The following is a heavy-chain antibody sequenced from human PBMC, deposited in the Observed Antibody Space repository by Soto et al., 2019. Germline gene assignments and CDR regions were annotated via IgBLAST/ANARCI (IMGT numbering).Heavy chain of an antibody. J-gene: IGHJ5*02. Sequence: QVPLVQSGAEVKKPGASVKVSCKASGYTFTSYDINWVRQATGQGLEWMGWMNPNSGNTGYAQKFQGRVTMTRNTSISTAYMELSSLRSEDTAVYYCTRTPIVVVVAATSVYNWFDPWGQGTLVTVSS. CDR3: TRTPIVVVVAATSVYNWFDP. D-gene: IGHD2-15*01. CDR2: MNPNSGNT. V-gene: IGHV1-8*01. CDR1: GYTFTSYD.